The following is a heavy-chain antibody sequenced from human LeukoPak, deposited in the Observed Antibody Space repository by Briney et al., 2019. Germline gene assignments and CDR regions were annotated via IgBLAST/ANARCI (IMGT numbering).Heavy chain of an antibody. CDR3: AREIVAGTFDY. J-gene: IGHJ4*02. Sequence: GGSLRLSCAASGFTFSEYYMSWIPDAPGKGREWVADISSSGDIVSYGESVQGRFTISRDNAKDSLSLQLNSLGADDTAVYYCAREIVAGTFDYWGQGTLVTVSS. CDR1: GFTFSEYY. CDR2: ISSSGDIV. V-gene: IGHV3-11*01. D-gene: IGHD5-12*01.